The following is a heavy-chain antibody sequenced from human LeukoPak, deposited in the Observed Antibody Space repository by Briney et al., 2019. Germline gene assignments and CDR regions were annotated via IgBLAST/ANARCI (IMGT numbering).Heavy chain of an antibody. CDR3: ARGAAKGDGFNRPDY. CDR2: ISSSISYI. Sequence: GGSLRLSCAASGFTFCRYSMNWVREAPGKGLEWVSSISSSISYIYYADSVKGRFTISRDNAKNSLYLQMNSLRAEDTAVYYCARGAAKGDGFNRPDYWGQGTLVTVSS. D-gene: IGHD5-24*01. V-gene: IGHV3-21*01. J-gene: IGHJ4*02. CDR1: GFTFCRYS.